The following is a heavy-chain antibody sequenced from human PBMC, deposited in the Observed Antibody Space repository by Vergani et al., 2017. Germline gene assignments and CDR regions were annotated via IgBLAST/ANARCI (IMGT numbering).Heavy chain of an antibody. J-gene: IGHJ6*02. CDR3: TRDRQDIVLMVYATSGDYYYGMDV. V-gene: IGHV3-49*05. Sequence: VQLVESGGGLVKPGRSLRLSCTASGFTFGDYAMSWFRQAPGKGLEWVGFIRSKAYGGTTEYPASVKGRFTISRDDSKSIAYLQMNSLKTEDTAVYYCTRDRQDIVLMVYATSGDYYYGMDVWGQGTTVTVSS. CDR2: IRSKAYGGTT. CDR1: GFTFGDYA. D-gene: IGHD2-8*01.